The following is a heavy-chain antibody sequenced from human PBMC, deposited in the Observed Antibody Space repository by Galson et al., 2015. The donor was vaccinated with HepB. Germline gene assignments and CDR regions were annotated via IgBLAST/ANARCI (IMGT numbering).Heavy chain of an antibody. Sequence: SVKVSCKASGGTFSSYAISWVRQAPGQGLEWMGGIIPIFGTANYAQKFQGRVTITADESTSTAYMELSSLRSEDTAVYYCARDGRTYYDFWSGPLYYYYGMDVWGQGTTVTVSS. D-gene: IGHD3-3*01. CDR1: GGTFSSYA. CDR3: ARDGRTYYDFWSGPLYYYYGMDV. V-gene: IGHV1-69*13. J-gene: IGHJ6*02. CDR2: IIPIFGTA.